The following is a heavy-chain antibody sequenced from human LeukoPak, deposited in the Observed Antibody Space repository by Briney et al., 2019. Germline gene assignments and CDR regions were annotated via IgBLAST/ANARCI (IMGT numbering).Heavy chain of an antibody. V-gene: IGHV3-64D*06. D-gene: IGHD6-13*01. CDR1: GFTFSSYA. CDR3: VKDPQYSSSWYDAFDI. J-gene: IGHJ3*02. Sequence: PGGSLRLSCSASGFTFSSYAMHWVRQAPGKGLAYVSAISSNGGSTYYADSVKGRFTIFRDNSKNTLYLQMISLRAEDTAVYYCVKDPQYSSSWYDAFDIWGQGTMVTVSS. CDR2: ISSNGGST.